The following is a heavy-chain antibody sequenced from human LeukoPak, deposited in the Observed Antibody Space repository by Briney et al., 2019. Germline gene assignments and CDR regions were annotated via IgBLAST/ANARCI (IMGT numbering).Heavy chain of an antibody. J-gene: IGHJ4*02. CDR3: ARDGDFWSGEGSDY. D-gene: IGHD3-3*01. Sequence: GGSLRLSCAASGFTFSSYSMNWVRQAPGKGLEWVSSISSSSSYIYYADSVKGRFTISRDNAKNSLYLQMNSLRAEDTAVYYCARDGDFWSGEGSDYWGQGTLVTVSS. CDR2: ISSSSSYI. CDR1: GFTFSSYS. V-gene: IGHV3-21*01.